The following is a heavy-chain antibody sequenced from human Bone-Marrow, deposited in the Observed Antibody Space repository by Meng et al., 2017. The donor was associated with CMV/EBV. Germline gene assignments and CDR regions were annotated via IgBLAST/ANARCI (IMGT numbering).Heavy chain of an antibody. J-gene: IGHJ6*02. D-gene: IGHD3-9*01. CDR2: IIPILGTR. V-gene: IGHV1-69*10. CDR1: GDTFRPYS. Sequence: SVKVSCKASGDTFRPYSISWVRQAPGQGLEWMGGIIPILGTRKYAQKFQGRVTITADRSTSTAYIELSSLRSEDTAIYYCASSVVYYDALTGPGMDVWGQGTAVTVSS. CDR3: ASSVVYYDALTGPGMDV.